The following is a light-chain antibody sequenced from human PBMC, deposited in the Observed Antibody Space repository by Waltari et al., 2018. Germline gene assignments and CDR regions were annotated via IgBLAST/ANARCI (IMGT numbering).Light chain of an antibody. Sequence: EIVLTQSPDTLSWSPGERATLSCRASQSISSNYLAWYQQKPGQPPRLLIYATSTRASGIPDRFSGSGSGTDFTLTISRLAPEDFAVYYCQQYLSFGQGTRVEIK. J-gene: IGKJ1*01. CDR3: QQYLS. V-gene: IGKV3-20*01. CDR2: ATS. CDR1: QSISSNY.